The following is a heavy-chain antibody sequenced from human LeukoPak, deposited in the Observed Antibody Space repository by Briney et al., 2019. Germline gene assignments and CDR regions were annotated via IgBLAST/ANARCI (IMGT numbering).Heavy chain of an antibody. CDR3: ARGDGSSSWYLHNNWFDP. CDR1: GGSFSGYY. Sequence: PSETLSLTCAVYGGSFSGYYWSWIRQPPGKGLEWIGEINHSGSTNYNPSLKSRVTISVDTSKNQFSLKLSSVTAADTAVYYCARGDGSSSWYLHNNWFDPWGQGTLVTVSS. V-gene: IGHV4-34*01. J-gene: IGHJ5*02. D-gene: IGHD6-13*01. CDR2: INHSGST.